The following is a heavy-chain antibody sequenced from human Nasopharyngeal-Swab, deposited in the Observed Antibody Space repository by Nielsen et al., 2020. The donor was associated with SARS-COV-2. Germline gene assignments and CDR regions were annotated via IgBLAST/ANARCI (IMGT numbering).Heavy chain of an antibody. CDR2: INHSGST. D-gene: IGHD4-17*01. CDR3: ARLRGDYAADAFDI. Sequence: RQAPGKGLEWIGEINHSGSTNYNPSLKSRVTISVDTSKNQFSLKLSSVTAADTAVYYCARLRGDYAADAFDIWGQGTMVTVSS. J-gene: IGHJ3*02. V-gene: IGHV4-34*01.